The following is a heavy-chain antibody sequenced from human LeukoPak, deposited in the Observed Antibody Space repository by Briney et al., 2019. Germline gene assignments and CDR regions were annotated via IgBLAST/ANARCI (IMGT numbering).Heavy chain of an antibody. CDR3: ARAPGYCSSTSCHAFDI. Sequence: SETLSLTCTVSGGSISSYYWSWIRQPPGKGLEWIGYIYYSGSTNYNPSLKSRVTISVDTSKNQFSLKLSSVTAADTAVYYCARAPGYCSSTSCHAFDIWGQGTMVTVSS. J-gene: IGHJ3*02. CDR2: IYYSGST. CDR1: GGSISSYY. D-gene: IGHD2-2*01. V-gene: IGHV4-59*01.